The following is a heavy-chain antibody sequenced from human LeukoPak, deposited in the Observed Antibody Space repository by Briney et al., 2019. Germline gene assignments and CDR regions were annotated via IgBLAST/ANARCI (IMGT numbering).Heavy chain of an antibody. CDR3: ARALLWFGELSGMDV. V-gene: IGHV4-59*01. J-gene: IGHJ6*02. CDR2: IYYSGST. CDR1: GGSISSYY. D-gene: IGHD3-10*01. Sequence: SETLSLTCTVSGGSISSYYWSWIRQPPGKGLEWIGYIYYSGSTNYNPSLKSRVTISVDTSKNQFSLKLSSVTAADPAVYYCARALLWFGELSGMDVWGQGTTVTVSS.